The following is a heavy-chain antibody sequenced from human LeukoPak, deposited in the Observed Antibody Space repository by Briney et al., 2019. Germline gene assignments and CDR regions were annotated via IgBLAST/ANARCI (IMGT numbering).Heavy chain of an antibody. Sequence: PGGSLRLSCAASGFTFSGSALHWVRQASGKGREWVGRIRSKADSYATAYAASVKGRFIISRDDSKNTAYLQMNSLRAEDTAVYYCAKADRGWGVISKDWGQGTLVTVSS. V-gene: IGHV3-73*01. J-gene: IGHJ4*02. CDR3: AKADRGWGVISKD. CDR2: IRSKADSYAT. CDR1: GFTFSGSA. D-gene: IGHD3-10*01.